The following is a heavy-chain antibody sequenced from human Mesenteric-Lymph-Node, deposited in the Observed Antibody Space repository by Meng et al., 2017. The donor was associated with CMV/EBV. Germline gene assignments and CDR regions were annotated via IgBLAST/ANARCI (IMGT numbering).Heavy chain of an antibody. CDR1: GDIFSRYA. V-gene: IGHV1-69*06. D-gene: IGHD4-17*01. CDR3: ASGLVTTSGPSFYYYSIDV. Sequence: SVKVSCKASGDIFSRYAISWVRQAPGEGLEWMGGIVPIFGKADFAQKFQGRVTITADTSTATAYMDLRSLRSQDTAVYYCASGLVTTSGPSFYYYSIDVWGQGTLVTVSS. CDR2: IVPIFGKA. J-gene: IGHJ1*01.